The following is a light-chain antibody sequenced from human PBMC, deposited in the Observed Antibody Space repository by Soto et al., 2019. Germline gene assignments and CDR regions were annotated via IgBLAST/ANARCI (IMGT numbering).Light chain of an antibody. CDR2: EAS. V-gene: IGKV1-5*03. Sequence: DIQMTQSPSTLSASVGDRVTITCRASQIISSWLAWYQQKPGKAPKLLIYEASSLDTGVPSRFSGSGSGTEFTLTISSLQPDDFATYYCQRYNDYSERFGQGTKVEIK. CDR1: QIISSW. J-gene: IGKJ1*01. CDR3: QRYNDYSER.